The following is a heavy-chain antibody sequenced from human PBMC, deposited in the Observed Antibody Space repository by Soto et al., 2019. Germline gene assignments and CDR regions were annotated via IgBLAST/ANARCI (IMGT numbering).Heavy chain of an antibody. Sequence: QVQLQQWGAGLLKPSETLFLTCAVYGGSFSDYSWTWIRQPPGKGLEWIGEINDSGSTNYTPSLERRVTISRDTSKNRFSLKLSSVTAADTAVYYCARGSHKLHSYDSSGFYHYVDYWGQGSLVTVSS. CDR2: INDSGST. CDR1: GGSFSDYS. J-gene: IGHJ4*02. D-gene: IGHD3-22*01. V-gene: IGHV4-34*01. CDR3: ARGSHKLHSYDSSGFYHYVDY.